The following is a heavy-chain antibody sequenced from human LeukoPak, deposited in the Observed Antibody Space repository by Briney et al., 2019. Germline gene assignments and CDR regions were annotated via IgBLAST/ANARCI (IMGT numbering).Heavy chain of an antibody. D-gene: IGHD6-13*01. CDR1: GYTFTGYF. J-gene: IGHJ6*03. CDR3: AKAAAGSQHSYYYYYYLDV. CDR2: INPNSGDT. Sequence: ASVRVSCKASGYTFTGYFIHWVRQAPGQGLEWMGWINPNSGDTNYAQKFQGRVSMTRDTSISTAYMELSRLRSDDTAVYYCAKAAAGSQHSYYYYYYLDVWGTGTTVTISS. V-gene: IGHV1-2*02.